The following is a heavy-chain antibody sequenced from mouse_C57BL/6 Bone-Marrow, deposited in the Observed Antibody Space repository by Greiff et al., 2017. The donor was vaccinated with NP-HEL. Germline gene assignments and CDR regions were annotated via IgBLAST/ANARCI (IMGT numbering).Heavy chain of an antibody. CDR3: ARLSSRSWYFDV. CDR2: IYPGSGNT. J-gene: IGHJ1*03. D-gene: IGHD1-1*01. CDR1: GYTFTDYY. V-gene: IGHV1-76*01. Sequence: QVQLQQSGAELVRPGASVKLSCKASGYTFTDYYINWVKQRPGQGLEWIARIYPGSGNTYYNEKFKGKATLTAEKSSSTAYMQLSSLTSEVSAGYFGARLSSRSWYFDVWGTGTTVTVSS.